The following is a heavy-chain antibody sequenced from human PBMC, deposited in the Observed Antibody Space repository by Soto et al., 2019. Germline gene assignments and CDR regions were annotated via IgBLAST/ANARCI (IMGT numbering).Heavy chain of an antibody. CDR3: ARSQGSSTSLEIYYYYYYGMDV. Sequence: QVQLVQSGAEVKKPGSSVKVSCKASGGTFGSYAISWVRQAPGQGLEWLGGITPIPGTANYAQKFQGRVTTAAVESTSTAYMGLSSLRSEDTAVYYWARSQGSSTSLEIYYYYYYGMDVWGQGTTVTVSS. CDR2: ITPIPGTA. CDR1: GGTFGSYA. J-gene: IGHJ6*02. V-gene: IGHV1-69*01. D-gene: IGHD2-2*01.